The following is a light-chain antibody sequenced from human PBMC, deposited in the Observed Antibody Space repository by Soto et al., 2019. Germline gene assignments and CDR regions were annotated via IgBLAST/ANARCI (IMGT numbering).Light chain of an antibody. J-gene: IGKJ5*01. CDR2: ATS. V-gene: IGKV1-39*01. CDR3: QQSYSSPRGIT. CDR1: QNIRSY. Sequence: DIQMTQYPSSLSGSFGDRISIACRAIQNIRSYLNWYQQKPGKAPKLLIYATSSLHSGVPSRFSGSGYGTDFTLTINSLQLEDFATYFCQQSYSSPRGITFGQGTRLEIK.